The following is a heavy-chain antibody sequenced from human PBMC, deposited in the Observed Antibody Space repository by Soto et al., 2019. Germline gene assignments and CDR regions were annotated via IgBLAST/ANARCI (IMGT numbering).Heavy chain of an antibody. D-gene: IGHD6-19*01. J-gene: IGHJ4*02. Sequence: ASVKVSCKASGYTFTNYYMHWVRQAPGQGLEWMGIINPSGGSATYAQKFQGRVTMTRDTSTSTDYMELSSLRSEDTALYYCARAGSAVVSGYWGQGTLVTVSS. CDR3: ARAGSAVVSGY. V-gene: IGHV1-46*03. CDR1: GYTFTNYY. CDR2: INPSGGSA.